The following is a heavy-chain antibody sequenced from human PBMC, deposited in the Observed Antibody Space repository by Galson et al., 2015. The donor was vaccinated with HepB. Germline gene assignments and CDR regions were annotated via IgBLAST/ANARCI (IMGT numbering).Heavy chain of an antibody. J-gene: IGHJ6*02. CDR2: IYSGGST. V-gene: IGHV3-66*02. Sequence: SLRLSCAASGFTVSDNYMTWVRQAPGKGLEWVSVIYSGGSTSYADSVKGRFTISRDNSKNIVYLQMNSLRAEDTAVYYCARAPARFLELYGMDVWGQGTTVTVSS. D-gene: IGHD3-3*01. CDR1: GFTVSDNY. CDR3: ARAPARFLELYGMDV.